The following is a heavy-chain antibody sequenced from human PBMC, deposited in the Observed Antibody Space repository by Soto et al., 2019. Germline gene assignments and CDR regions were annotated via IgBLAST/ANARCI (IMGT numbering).Heavy chain of an antibody. J-gene: IGHJ5*02. CDR2: IRSKAYGGTT. V-gene: IGHV3-49*03. CDR3: TRDRADVVVAASYPRWFDP. D-gene: IGHD2-15*01. CDR1: GFTFGDYA. Sequence: SGGSLRLSCTASGFTFGDYAMSWFRQAPGKGLEWVGFIRSKAYGGTTEYAASVKGRFTISRDDSKSIAYLQMNSLKTEDTAVYYCTRDRADVVVAASYPRWFDPWGQGTLVTVSS.